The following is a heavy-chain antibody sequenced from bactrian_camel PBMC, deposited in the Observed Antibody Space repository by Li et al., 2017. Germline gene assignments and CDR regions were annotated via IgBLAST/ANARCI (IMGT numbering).Heavy chain of an antibody. CDR2: ITTDGGST. D-gene: IGHD3*01. Sequence: HVQLVESGGGSVQAGGSLRLSCVVSGYTWNRDCIGWFRQAPGKEREGVATITTDGGSTSYADSVKGRFTISKNNAKNTLYLQLNSLKPEDTAMYYCATGGQRYDYCSGSWSQSWVYAYWGQGTQVTVS. CDR1: GYTWNRDC. CDR3: ATGGQRYDYCSGSWSQSWVYAY. J-gene: IGHJ4*01. V-gene: IGHV3S1*01.